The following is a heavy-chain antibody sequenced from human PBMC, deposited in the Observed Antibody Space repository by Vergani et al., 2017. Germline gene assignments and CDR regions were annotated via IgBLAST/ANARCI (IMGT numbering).Heavy chain of an antibody. J-gene: IGHJ4*02. D-gene: IGHD2-8*01. Sequence: QVQLQQWGAGLLKPSETLSLTCAVYGGSFSGYYWSWIRQPPGKGLEVIGEINHRGGTNYNPSLKSRVTISVDTSKNQFSLKLSSVTAAETAVYYCARSVIVLMVYASKQRPFDYWGQGTLVTVSS. CDR2: INHRGGT. CDR3: ARSVIVLMVYASKQRPFDY. V-gene: IGHV4-34*01. CDR1: GGSFSGYY.